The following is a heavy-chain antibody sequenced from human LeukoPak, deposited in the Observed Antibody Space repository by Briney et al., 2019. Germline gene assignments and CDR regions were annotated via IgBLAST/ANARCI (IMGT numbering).Heavy chain of an antibody. J-gene: IGHJ3*02. CDR3: ARVNYYDSSRAFDI. CDR1: GGTFSSYA. Sequence: SVKVSCKASGGTFSSYASSWVRQAPGQGLEWMGRIIPILGIANYAQKFQGRVTITADKSTSTAYMELSSLRSEDTAVYYCARVNYYDSSRAFDIWGQGTMVTVSS. CDR2: IIPILGIA. D-gene: IGHD3-22*01. V-gene: IGHV1-69*04.